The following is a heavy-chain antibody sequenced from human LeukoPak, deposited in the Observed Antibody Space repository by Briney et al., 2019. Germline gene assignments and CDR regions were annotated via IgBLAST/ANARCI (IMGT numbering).Heavy chain of an antibody. Sequence: GRSLRLSCAASGFTFSSYAMHWVRQAPGKGLEWVAVTSSDLNVKLYADSVKGRFTISRDNSRSTLYLQMNSLRPEDTAIYYCAREGYYGSGSPPSLYFDYWAREPWSPSPQ. D-gene: IGHD3-10*01. CDR2: TSSDLNVK. CDR1: GFTFSSYA. V-gene: IGHV3-30-3*01. CDR3: AREGYYGSGSPPSLYFDY. J-gene: IGHJ4*02.